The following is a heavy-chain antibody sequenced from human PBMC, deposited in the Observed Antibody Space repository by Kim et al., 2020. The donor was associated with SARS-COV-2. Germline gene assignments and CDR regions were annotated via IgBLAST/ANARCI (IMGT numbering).Heavy chain of an antibody. V-gene: IGHV3-30*04. CDR1: GFTFSSYA. Sequence: GGSLRLSCAASGFTFSSYAMHWVRQAPGKGLEWVAVISYDGSNKYYADSVKGRFTISRDNSKNTLYLQMNSLRAEDTAVYYCARDKGAPYGDYAYGMDVWGQGTTVTVSS. CDR2: ISYDGSNK. D-gene: IGHD4-17*01. CDR3: ARDKGAPYGDYAYGMDV. J-gene: IGHJ6*02.